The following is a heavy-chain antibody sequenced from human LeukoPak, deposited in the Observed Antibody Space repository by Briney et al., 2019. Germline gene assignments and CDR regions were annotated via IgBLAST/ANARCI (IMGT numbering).Heavy chain of an antibody. CDR1: GFTFNRYW. CDR2: ISPDGNSA. Sequence: PGGSLRLSCAASGFTFNRYWMHWVRQAPGKGLVWVSRISPDGNSATYADSVKGRFTISRDNAKNTLYLQMNSLRAEDTAVYYCAKDQTTVTRPRYYFDYWGQGTLVTVSS. J-gene: IGHJ4*02. D-gene: IGHD4-17*01. V-gene: IGHV3-74*03. CDR3: AKDQTTVTRPRYYFDY.